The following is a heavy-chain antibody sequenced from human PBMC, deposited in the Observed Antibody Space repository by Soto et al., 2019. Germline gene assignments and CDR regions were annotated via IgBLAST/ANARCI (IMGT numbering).Heavy chain of an antibody. Sequence: SETLSLTCTVSGGSITSDYSCWSWIRQPPGEGLEWIGHIFDSGTTYTNPSLRSQVAISLDTSKNHFSLTLSSVTAADTAVYYCARGPSGDKVHYWGQGALVTLL. CDR2: IFDSGTT. CDR1: GGSITSDYSC. D-gene: IGHD7-27*01. CDR3: ARGPSGDKVHY. J-gene: IGHJ4*02. V-gene: IGHV4-30-4*01.